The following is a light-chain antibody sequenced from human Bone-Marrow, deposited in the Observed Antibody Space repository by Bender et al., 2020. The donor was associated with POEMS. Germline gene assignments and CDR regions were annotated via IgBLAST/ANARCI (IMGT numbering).Light chain of an antibody. CDR3: QAWDRPPVA. CDR1: KLGDKY. Sequence: SYELTQPPSVSVSPGQTASITCSGSKLGDKYSFWYQQKAGQSPVLIIYQDKKRPSGIPARFSGSRSGNTATLTISGTQPMDEADYYCQAWDRPPVAFGGGTKLTVL. CDR2: QDK. V-gene: IGLV3-1*01. J-gene: IGLJ2*01.